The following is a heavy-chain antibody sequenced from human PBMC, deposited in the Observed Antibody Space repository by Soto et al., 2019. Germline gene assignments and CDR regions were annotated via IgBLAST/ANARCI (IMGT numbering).Heavy chain of an antibody. J-gene: IGHJ4*02. Sequence: TGGSLRLSCAASEFTFSNYAMSWVRQAPGKGLEWVSAISGNGGSTYYADSVKGRFTISGDSSKNTLYLQMNSLRAEDTAVYYCARGSSDYFDYWGQGTLVTVSS. CDR3: ARGSSDYFDY. V-gene: IGHV3-23*01. CDR2: ISGNGGST. D-gene: IGHD6-19*01. CDR1: EFTFSNYA.